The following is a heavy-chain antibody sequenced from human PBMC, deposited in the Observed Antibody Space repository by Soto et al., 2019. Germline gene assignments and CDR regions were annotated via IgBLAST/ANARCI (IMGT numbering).Heavy chain of an antibody. V-gene: IGHV4-59*01. D-gene: IGHD3-16*01. CDR1: GGSISSYY. J-gene: IGHJ4*02. CDR3: ARDGGGANY. Sequence: PSETLSLTCTVSGGSISSYYWSWIRQPPGKGLEWIGYIYYSGSTNYNPSLKSRVTISVDTSKNQFSLKLSSVTAADTAVHYCARDGGGANYWGQGTLVTVSS. CDR2: IYYSGST.